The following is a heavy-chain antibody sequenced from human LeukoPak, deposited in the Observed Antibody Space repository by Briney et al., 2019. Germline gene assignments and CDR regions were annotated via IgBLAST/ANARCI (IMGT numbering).Heavy chain of an antibody. CDR1: GGSFSGYY. CDR2: INRSGAT. Sequence: WETLSLTCAVYGGSFSGYYWSWIRQPPGKGLEWIGEINRSGATNYNPYLTSRVTISVDTSKNQFSLKLSSETAADTAVDYCARQAVTTIYYYYYMDVWGKGTTVTVSS. J-gene: IGHJ6*03. V-gene: IGHV4-34*01. D-gene: IGHD4-11*01. CDR3: ARQAVTTIYYYYYMDV.